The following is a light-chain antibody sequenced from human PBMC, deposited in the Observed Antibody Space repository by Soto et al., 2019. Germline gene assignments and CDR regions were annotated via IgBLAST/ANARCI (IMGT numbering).Light chain of an antibody. J-gene: IGLJ3*02. CDR1: SRDIGTYYY. CDR2: DVS. CDR3: SSYTISNTLV. Sequence: QSALTQPASVSGSPGQSITISCTGTSRDIGTYYYVSWYQHHPGKAPKVLIHDVSTRPSGVSDRFSGSKSDNTASLTISGLQPDDEADYYCSSYTISNTLVFGGGTKLTVL. V-gene: IGLV2-14*03.